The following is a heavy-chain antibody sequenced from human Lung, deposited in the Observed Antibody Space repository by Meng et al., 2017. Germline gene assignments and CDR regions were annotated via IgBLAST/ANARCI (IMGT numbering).Heavy chain of an antibody. D-gene: IGHD2-2*01. CDR1: GGSIRSSNW. CDR3: ARGLGEAVVPRTMFDY. CDR2: IYHSGGT. V-gene: IGHV4-4*02. Sequence: QVQLQESGPGLVKPSGTLSLTCGVSGGSIRSSNWWSWVRQPPGKGLEWIGEIYHSGGTKYNPSLKSRVTISVDKSKNQFSLKLSSVTAADTAVYYCARGLGEAVVPRTMFDYWGQGTLVTVSS. J-gene: IGHJ4*02.